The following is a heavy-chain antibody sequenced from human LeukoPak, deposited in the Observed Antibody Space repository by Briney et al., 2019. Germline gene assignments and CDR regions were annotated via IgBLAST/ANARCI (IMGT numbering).Heavy chain of an antibody. CDR1: GFTFSSYA. Sequence: GGSLRLSCAASGFTFSSYAMSWVRQAPGRGLEWVSAISGSGGSTYYADSVKGRFTISRDNSKNTLYLQMNSLRAEDTAVYYCAKLSQQLVLGYWGQGTLVTVSS. CDR2: ISGSGGST. CDR3: AKLSQQLVLGY. D-gene: IGHD6-13*01. J-gene: IGHJ4*02. V-gene: IGHV3-23*01.